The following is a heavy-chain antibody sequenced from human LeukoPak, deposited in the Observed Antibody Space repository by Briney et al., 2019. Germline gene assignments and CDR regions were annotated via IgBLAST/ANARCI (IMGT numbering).Heavy chain of an antibody. CDR2: IYTSGST. Sequence: PSETLSLTCTVSGGSISSGSYSWSWIRQPAGKGLEWIGRIYTSGSTNYNPSLKSRVTISVDTSKNQFSLKLSSVTAADTAVYYCARGHRYDFWSGYLFFTNYYYYMDVWGKGTTVTVSS. CDR1: GGSISSGSYS. J-gene: IGHJ6*03. V-gene: IGHV4-61*02. CDR3: ARGHRYDFWSGYLFFTNYYYYMDV. D-gene: IGHD3-3*01.